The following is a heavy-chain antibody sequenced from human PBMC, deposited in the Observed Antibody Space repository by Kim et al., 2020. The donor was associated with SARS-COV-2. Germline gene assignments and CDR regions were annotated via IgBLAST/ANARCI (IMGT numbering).Heavy chain of an antibody. CDR2: INTNTGNP. Sequence: ASVKVSCKASGYTFTSYAMNWVRQAPGQGLEWMGWINTNTGNPTYAQGFTGRFVFSLDTSVSTAYLQISSLKAEDTAVYYCARELPALGYCSGGSCYRGAFDIWGQGTMVTVSS. CDR1: GYTFTSYA. CDR3: ARELPALGYCSGGSCYRGAFDI. J-gene: IGHJ3*02. D-gene: IGHD2-15*01. V-gene: IGHV7-4-1*02.